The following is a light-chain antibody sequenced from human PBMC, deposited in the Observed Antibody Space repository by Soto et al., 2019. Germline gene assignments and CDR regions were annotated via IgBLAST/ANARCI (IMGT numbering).Light chain of an antibody. CDR2: EVS. CDR3: SSYTSNTTLV. J-gene: IGLJ2*01. Sequence: QSALTQPASLSGSPGQSITISCTGTSSDVGGYNFVSWYQQHPGKAPKAMIYEVSDRPSGVSNRFSGSKSGNTASLTISGLQTEDEADYYCSSYTSNTTLVFGGGTKLTVL. CDR1: SSDVGGYNF. V-gene: IGLV2-14*01.